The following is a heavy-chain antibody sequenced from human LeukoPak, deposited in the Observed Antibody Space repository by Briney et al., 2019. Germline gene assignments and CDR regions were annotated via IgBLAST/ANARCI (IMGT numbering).Heavy chain of an antibody. V-gene: IGHV1-2*02. J-gene: IGHJ4*02. Sequence: ASVKVSCKASGYTFTDYYIHWVRQAPRRGLELMGWINPNSGGTAYAQKFQGRITMTRDTSINTVYMELSRLTSDDSAVYYCARSMSPHYSDYWGQGTLVTVSS. CDR1: GYTFTDYY. CDR3: ARSMSPHYSDY. CDR2: INPNSGGT.